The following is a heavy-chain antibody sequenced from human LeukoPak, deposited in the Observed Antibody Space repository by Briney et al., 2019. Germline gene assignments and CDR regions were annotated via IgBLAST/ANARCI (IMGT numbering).Heavy chain of an antibody. CDR2: ITNNGGAM. V-gene: IGHV3-11*04. D-gene: IGHD3-22*01. Sequence: GGSLRPSCVASGFTFSDYYMGWIRQAPGKGLEWISYITNNGGAMFYADSLKGRLTIFRDNAKKSLYLQMNSLRPDDTALYYCARALADSRNYYLGFDYWGQGTLVTVSS. CDR1: GFTFSDYY. J-gene: IGHJ4*02. CDR3: ARALADSRNYYLGFDY.